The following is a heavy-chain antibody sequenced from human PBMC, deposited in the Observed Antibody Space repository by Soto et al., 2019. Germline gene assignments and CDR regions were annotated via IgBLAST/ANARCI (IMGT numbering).Heavy chain of an antibody. CDR3: AKGPCGYSGYDAPYDFDY. D-gene: IGHD5-12*01. V-gene: IGHV3-23*01. Sequence: PGGSLRLSCAASGFTFSSYAMSWVRQAPGKGLEWVSAISGSGGSTYYADSVKGRFTISRDNSKNTLYLQMNSLRAEDTAVYYCAKGPCGYSGYDAPYDFDYWGQGTLVTVSS. CDR2: ISGSGGST. CDR1: GFTFSSYA. J-gene: IGHJ4*02.